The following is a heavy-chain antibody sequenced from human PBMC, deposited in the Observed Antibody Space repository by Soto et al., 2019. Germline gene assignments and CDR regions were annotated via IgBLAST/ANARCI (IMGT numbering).Heavy chain of an antibody. CDR3: GRETVTTGWYYYGMDV. CDR1: GYTFTSYG. V-gene: IGHV1-18*01. D-gene: IGHD4-17*01. J-gene: IGHJ6*02. Sequence: QVQLVQSGAEVKKPGASVKVSCKASGYTFTSYGISWVRQAPGQGLEWRGWISAYNGNTNYAQKLQGRVTMTTDTTTSTAYVERRSRRYDATAEYYWGRETVTTGWYYYGMDVWGQGTTVTVSS. CDR2: ISAYNGNT.